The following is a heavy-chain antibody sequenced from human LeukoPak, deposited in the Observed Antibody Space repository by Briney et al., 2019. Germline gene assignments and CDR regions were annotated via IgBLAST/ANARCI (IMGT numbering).Heavy chain of an antibody. Sequence: PSKTLSLTCTVSGVSICSSSYYWRWIRQPPAKGLEWIGSIYYSGSTSYNPALKSRVTISVDTSKNQFSLKLSSVTAADTAVYYCGIVATISGYMDVWGKGTTVTVSS. CDR1: GVSICSSSYY. D-gene: IGHD5-12*01. V-gene: IGHV4-39*07. CDR2: IYYSGST. J-gene: IGHJ6*03. CDR3: GIVATISGYMDV.